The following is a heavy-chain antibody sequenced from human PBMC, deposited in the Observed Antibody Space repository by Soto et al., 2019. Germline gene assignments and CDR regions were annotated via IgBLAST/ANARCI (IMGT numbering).Heavy chain of an antibody. J-gene: IGHJ4*02. CDR2: ITYDGSFQ. CDR3: AKDRVGGTFYTPLAF. CDR1: GFNFDNYG. D-gene: IGHD1-7*01. V-gene: IGHV3-30*18. Sequence: QVQLVESGGGVVQPGGSLRLSCQASGFNFDNYGMHWVRQAPGQGLEWVAVITYDGSFQYYADSVKGRFTISRDNSKNTPSLHLNTLKTEDTAVYHCAKDRVGGTFYTPLAFWGQGTLVTVSS.